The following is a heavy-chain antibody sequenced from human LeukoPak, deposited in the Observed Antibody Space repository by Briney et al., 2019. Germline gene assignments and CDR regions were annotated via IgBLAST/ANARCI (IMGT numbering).Heavy chain of an antibody. CDR1: GFTFSSYA. Sequence: GGSLRLSCAASGFTFSSYATSWVRQAPGKGLEWVSAISGSGGSTYYADSVKGRFTISRDNSKNTLYLQMNSLRAEDTAVYYCARDIVVVPAAGFDPWGQGTLVTVSS. V-gene: IGHV3-23*01. CDR3: ARDIVVVPAAGFDP. D-gene: IGHD2-2*01. CDR2: ISGSGGST. J-gene: IGHJ5*02.